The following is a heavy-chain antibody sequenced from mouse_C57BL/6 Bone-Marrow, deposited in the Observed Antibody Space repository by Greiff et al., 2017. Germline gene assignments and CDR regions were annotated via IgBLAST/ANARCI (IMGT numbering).Heavy chain of an antibody. CDR3: ARGERAFDY. CDR1: GYTFTSYG. CDR2: IYPRSGHT. D-gene: IGHD3-1*01. Sequence: QVQLQQSGAELARPGASVKLSCKASGYTFTSYGISWVKQRTGQGLEWIGEIYPRSGHTYYNEKFKGKATLTADKYSSTAYMELRSLTSEDSAVYFCARGERAFDYWGQGTTLTVSS. V-gene: IGHV1-81*01. J-gene: IGHJ2*01.